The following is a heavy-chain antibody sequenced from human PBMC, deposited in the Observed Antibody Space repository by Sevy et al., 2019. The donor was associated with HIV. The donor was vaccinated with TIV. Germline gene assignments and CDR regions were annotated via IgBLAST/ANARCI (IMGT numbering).Heavy chain of an antibody. Sequence: GGSLRLSCAASGFTFSIFDLDWVRQAPGKGLEWVSYIRGSSGSYIPYDADSVKDRFTISRDNAKNSLYLQMNSLRDEDTAVYYCTRNRGYHTFDHWGQGTLVTVSS. CDR3: TRNRGYHTFDH. J-gene: IGHJ4*02. CDR2: IRGSSGSY. V-gene: IGHV3-48*02. CDR1: GFTFSIFD. D-gene: IGHD5-12*01.